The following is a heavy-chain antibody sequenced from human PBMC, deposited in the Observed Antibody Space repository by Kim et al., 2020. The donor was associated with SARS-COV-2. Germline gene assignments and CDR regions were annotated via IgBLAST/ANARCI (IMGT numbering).Heavy chain of an antibody. D-gene: IGHD3-10*01. J-gene: IGHJ4*02. CDR3: ARWGITMVRGVISDY. V-gene: IGHV4-4*02. Sequence: PSLKSRVTISVDKSKNQFSLKLSSVTAADTAVYYCARWGITMVRGVISDYWGQGTLVTVSS.